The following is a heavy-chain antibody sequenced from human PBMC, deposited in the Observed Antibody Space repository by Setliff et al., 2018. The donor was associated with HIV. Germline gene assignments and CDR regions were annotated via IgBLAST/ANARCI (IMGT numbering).Heavy chain of an antibody. CDR3: ARDSGDDYSDYYYYGMDV. J-gene: IGHJ6*02. CDR1: GDTFTNYA. D-gene: IGHD4-4*01. V-gene: IGHV1-3*01. Sequence: ASVKVSCKASGDTFTNYAMHWVRQAPGQRLEWMGWVNAGNGDTKYSQKFQGRVTFTWDTSASTAYMELSSLRSEDTALYYCARDSGDDYSDYYYYGMDVWGQGTTVTVSS. CDR2: VNAGNGDT.